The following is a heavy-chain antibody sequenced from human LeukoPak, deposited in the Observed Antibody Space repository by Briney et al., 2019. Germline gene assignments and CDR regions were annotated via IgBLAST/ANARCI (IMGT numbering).Heavy chain of an antibody. CDR1: AFTFSRYG. D-gene: IGHD6-19*01. V-gene: IGHV3-30*12. J-gene: IGHJ4*02. CDR2: IYDDGSQK. CDR3: ARVGSTGWYGDFDL. Sequence: GGSLRLSCAASAFTFSRYGMHWVRRAPGKGLEWVAGIYDDGSQKYYGDSVKGRFTISRDNSQKTLNLHMNSLKPDDTAVYFCARVGSTGWYGDFDLWGQGVPVTVYS.